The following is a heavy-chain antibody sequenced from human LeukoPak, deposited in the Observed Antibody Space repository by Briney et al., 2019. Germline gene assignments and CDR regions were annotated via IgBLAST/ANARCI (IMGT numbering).Heavy chain of an antibody. Sequence: SETLSLTCTVSGGSITTFFWSWIRQPAGKGLEWIGRIYTSGTTNYNPSLKSRVTMSVDTSKNQFSLNLTSVTVADTAVYYCAREGTTRPLDYSGQGTLVTVSS. CDR1: GGSITTFF. V-gene: IGHV4-4*07. D-gene: IGHD6-6*01. CDR3: AREGTTRPLDY. CDR2: IYTSGTT. J-gene: IGHJ4*02.